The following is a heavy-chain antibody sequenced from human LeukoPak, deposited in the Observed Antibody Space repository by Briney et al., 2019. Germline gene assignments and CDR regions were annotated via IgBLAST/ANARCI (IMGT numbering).Heavy chain of an antibody. D-gene: IGHD2/OR15-2a*01. V-gene: IGHV3-21*04. J-gene: IGHJ4*02. CDR1: GFTFSSYS. Sequence: GGSLRPPCAASGFTFSSYSMNSVRQAPGKGLEWVSSISSSSSYIYYADSVEGRFTISRDNSKNTLYLQMNSLRAEDTAVYYCASRYKNIPRKGPVDYWGQGTLVTVSS. CDR3: ASRYKNIPRKGPVDY. CDR2: ISSSSSYI.